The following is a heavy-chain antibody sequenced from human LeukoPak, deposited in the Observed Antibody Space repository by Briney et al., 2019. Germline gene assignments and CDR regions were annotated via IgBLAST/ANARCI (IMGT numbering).Heavy chain of an antibody. D-gene: IGHD3-3*01. CDR1: GFTFSSYE. V-gene: IGHV3-48*03. J-gene: IGHJ4*02. Sequence: GGSLRLSCAASGFTFSSYEMNWVRQAPGKGLEWVSYISSSGSTIYYAGSVKGRFTISRDNAKNSLYLQMNSLRAEDTAVYYCARDPGDYYFDYWGQGTLVTVSS. CDR3: ARDPGDYYFDY. CDR2: ISSSGSTI.